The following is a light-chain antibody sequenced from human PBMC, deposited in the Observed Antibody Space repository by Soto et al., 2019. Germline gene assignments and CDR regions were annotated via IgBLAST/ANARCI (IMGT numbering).Light chain of an antibody. CDR1: NSNIGSRYD. CDR2: GDN. V-gene: IGLV1-40*01. J-gene: IGLJ3*02. Sequence: QAVVTQPPSVSGAPGQRVTISCTGGNSNIGSRYDVHWYQQIPGKAHKLLIYGDNNRPSGVPDRFSGSKSGTSASLAITGLQAEDEADYYCHSYDTSLSGSVFGGGTKLTVL. CDR3: HSYDTSLSGSV.